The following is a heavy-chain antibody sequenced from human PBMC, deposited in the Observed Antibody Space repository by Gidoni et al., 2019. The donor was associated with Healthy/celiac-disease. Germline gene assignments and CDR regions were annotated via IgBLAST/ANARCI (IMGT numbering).Heavy chain of an antibody. CDR1: GCTFSSYA. CDR2: ISGSGGST. J-gene: IGHJ3*02. CDR3: AKDPEGSDAFDI. V-gene: IGHV3-23*01. Sequence: EVQLLESGGGLVQPGGSLRLSCAASGCTFSSYAMSWVRQAPGKGLEWVSAISGSGGSTYYADSVKGRFTISRDNSNNTLYLQMNSLRAEDTAVYYCAKDPEGSDAFDIWGQGTMVTVSS.